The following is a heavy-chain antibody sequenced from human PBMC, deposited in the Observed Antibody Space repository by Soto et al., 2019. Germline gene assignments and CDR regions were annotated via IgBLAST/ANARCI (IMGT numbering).Heavy chain of an antibody. CDR3: ARDGVPYYYDSSGYFYFDY. J-gene: IGHJ4*02. D-gene: IGHD3-22*01. V-gene: IGHV4-34*01. CDR2: INHSGST. CDR1: GGSFSGYY. Sequence: PSETLSLTCAVYGGSFSGYYWSWIRQPPGKGLEWIGEINHSGSTNYNPSLKSRVTISVDTSKNQFALKLSSVTAADTAVYYCARDGVPYYYDSSGYFYFDYWGQGTLVTVS.